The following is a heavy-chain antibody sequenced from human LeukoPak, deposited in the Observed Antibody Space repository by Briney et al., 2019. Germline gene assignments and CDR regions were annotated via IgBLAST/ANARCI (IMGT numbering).Heavy chain of an antibody. CDR2: IYSGGST. CDR1: GFTFSSYG. J-gene: IGHJ4*02. CDR3: ARAAEYGGGLDY. Sequence: GSLRLSCAASGFTFSSYGMHWVRQAPGKGLEWVSVIYSGGSTYYADSVKGRFTISRDNSKNTLYLQMNSLRAEDTAVYYCARAAEYGGGLDYWGQGTLVTVSS. V-gene: IGHV3-66*01. D-gene: IGHD4-23*01.